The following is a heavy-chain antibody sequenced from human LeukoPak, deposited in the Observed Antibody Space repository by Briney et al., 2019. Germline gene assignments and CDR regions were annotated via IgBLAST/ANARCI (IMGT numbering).Heavy chain of an antibody. CDR1: GGSISSYY. CDR2: IYYSGST. CDR3: ARDIVVVPAAPDYYYYMAV. V-gene: IGHV4-59*01. D-gene: IGHD2-2*01. Sequence: PSETLSLTCTVSGGSISSYYWSGIRQPPGKGLEWIGYIYYSGSTNYNPSLKSRVTISVDTSKSLFSLKLSSVTAADTAVYYCARDIVVVPAAPDYYYYMAVWGKGTTVTVSS. J-gene: IGHJ6*03.